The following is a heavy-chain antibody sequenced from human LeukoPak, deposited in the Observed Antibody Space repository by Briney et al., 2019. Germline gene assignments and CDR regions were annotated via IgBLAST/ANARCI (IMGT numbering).Heavy chain of an antibody. V-gene: IGHV3-21*04. J-gene: IGHJ4*02. Sequence: GGSLILSCAASGFTFRSYAMNWVRQAPGKGLEWVSSISSSSSYIYYADSVKGRFTISRDNAKNSLYLQMNSLRADDTAVYYCARTLRNSSGWLNPKVPFDYWGQGTLVTVSS. D-gene: IGHD6-19*01. CDR2: ISSSSSYI. CDR3: ARTLRNSSGWLNPKVPFDY. CDR1: GFTFRSYA.